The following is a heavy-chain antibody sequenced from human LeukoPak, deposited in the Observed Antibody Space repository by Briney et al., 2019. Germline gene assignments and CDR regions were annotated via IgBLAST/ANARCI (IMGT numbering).Heavy chain of an antibody. CDR1: GFTVSGNY. CDR3: ARDQGYWYFDL. Sequence: PGGSLRVSCAASGFTVSGNYMSWVRQAPGKGMEWVSVIYSGGSTYYADSVKGRFTISRDNSKNTLYLQMNSLRAEDTAVYYCARDQGYWYFDLWGRGTLVTVSS. V-gene: IGHV3-53*01. J-gene: IGHJ2*01. CDR2: IYSGGST.